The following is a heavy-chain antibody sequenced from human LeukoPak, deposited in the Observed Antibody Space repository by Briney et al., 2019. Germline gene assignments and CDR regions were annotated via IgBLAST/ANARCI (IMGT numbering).Heavy chain of an antibody. CDR3: AKGSPPPDYGDYVHY. V-gene: IGHV3-23*01. J-gene: IGHJ4*02. CDR1: GFTFSSYA. CDR2: ISGSGGST. Sequence: GGSLRLSCAASGFTFSSYAMSWVRQAPGKGLEWVSAISGSGGSTYYADSVKGRFTISRDNSKNTLYLQMNSLRAEDTAVYYWAKGSPPPDYGDYVHYWGQGTLVTVSS. D-gene: IGHD4-17*01.